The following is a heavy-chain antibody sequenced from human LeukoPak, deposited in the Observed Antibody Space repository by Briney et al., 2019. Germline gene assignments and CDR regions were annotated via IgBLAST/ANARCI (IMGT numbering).Heavy chain of an antibody. D-gene: IGHD7-27*01. CDR3: ANTQVGWGSSYYYYYYMDV. CDR1: GFTFSSFP. CDR2: ISGGGVST. J-gene: IGHJ6*03. V-gene: IGHV3-23*01. Sequence: GGSLRPSCAASGFTFSSFPMSWVCQAPGKGLEWVSVISGGGVSTYYADSVKGRFTISRDNAKNSLYLQMNSLRAEDTAVYYCANTQVGWGSSYYYYYYMDVWGKGTTVTVSS.